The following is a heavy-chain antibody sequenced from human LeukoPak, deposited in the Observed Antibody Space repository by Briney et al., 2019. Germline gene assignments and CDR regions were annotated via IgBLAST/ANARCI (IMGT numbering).Heavy chain of an antibody. CDR3: ARTNAYHPALDY. V-gene: IGHV1-2*02. Sequence: GASVKVSCKASAYTFTGYYMHWVRQAPGQGLEWMGWINPNSGGTNYAQKFQGRVTMTRDTSISTAYMELSRLRSDDTAVYYCARTNAYHPALDYWGQGTLVTVSS. CDR2: INPNSGGT. CDR1: AYTFTGYY. J-gene: IGHJ4*02.